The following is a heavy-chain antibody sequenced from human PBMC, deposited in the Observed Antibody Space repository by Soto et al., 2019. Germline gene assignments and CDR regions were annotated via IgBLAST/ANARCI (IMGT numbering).Heavy chain of an antibody. Sequence: GGSLRLSCAASGFTFSSYSMNWVRQAPGKGLEWVSSISSSSSYIYYADSVKGRFTISRGNAKNSLYLQMNSLRAEDTAVYYCAREGYYYDSSGYYFFEYWGQGTPVTVSS. D-gene: IGHD3-22*01. CDR1: GFTFSSYS. J-gene: IGHJ4*02. CDR2: ISSSSSYI. CDR3: AREGYYYDSSGYYFFEY. V-gene: IGHV3-21*01.